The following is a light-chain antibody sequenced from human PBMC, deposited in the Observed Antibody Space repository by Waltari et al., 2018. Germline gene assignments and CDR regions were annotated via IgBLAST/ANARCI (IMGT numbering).Light chain of an antibody. J-gene: IGLJ3*02. CDR1: TTHIRAGSD. CDR2: PNT. CDR3: HSYDFSLRGSV. Sequence: QSLLTQPPSVSGAPGQRVTIPCPGRTTHIRAGSDVPWYQQLPGAAPKPLIYPNTNRPSGVPYRFSASKSDTSASLAITGLQAEDEADYYCHSYDFSLRGSVFGGGTKLTVL. V-gene: IGLV1-40*01.